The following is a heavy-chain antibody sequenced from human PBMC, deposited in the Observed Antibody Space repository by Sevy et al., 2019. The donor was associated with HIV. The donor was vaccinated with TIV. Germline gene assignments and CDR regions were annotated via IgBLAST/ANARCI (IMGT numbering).Heavy chain of an antibody. CDR3: ARDLGGYGGNSIDY. CDR1: GYTFTSYG. V-gene: IGHV1-18*01. CDR2: ISAYNGNT. J-gene: IGHJ4*02. Sequence: ASVKVSCKASGYTFTSYGISWVRQAPGQGLEWMGWISAYNGNTNYAQKLQGRVTMNTDTSTSTAYMERRSLGSDDTAVYYCARDLGGYGGNSIDYWGQGTLVTVSS. D-gene: IGHD2-21*02.